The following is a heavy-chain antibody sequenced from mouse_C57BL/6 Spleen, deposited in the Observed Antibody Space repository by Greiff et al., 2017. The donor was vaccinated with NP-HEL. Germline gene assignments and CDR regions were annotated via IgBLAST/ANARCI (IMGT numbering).Heavy chain of an antibody. J-gene: IGHJ1*03. D-gene: IGHD2-4*01. CDR2: IDPSDSYT. CDR1: GYTFTSYW. CDR3: ARDYDGYCDV. V-gene: IGHV1-69*01. Sequence: QVQLQQPGAELVMPGASVKLSCKASGYTFTSYWMHWVKQRPGQGLEWIGEIDPSDSYTNYNQKFKGKSTLTVDKSSSTAYMQLSSLTSEDSAVYYCARDYDGYCDVWGTGTTVTVSS.